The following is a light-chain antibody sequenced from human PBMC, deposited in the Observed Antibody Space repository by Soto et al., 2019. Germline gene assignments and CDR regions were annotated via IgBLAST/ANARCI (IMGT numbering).Light chain of an antibody. J-gene: IGLJ1*01. CDR3: GSQAGRDTYV. CDR1: SSDVGVYNY. V-gene: IGLV2-11*01. Sequence: QSALTRLRSVSGAPGQSVTISCTGTSSDVGVYNYVAWYPQHPGKVPKVMIYDVSKWPSGVPDRFSGSKSGDKASLTSSGIQAEDEADYYCGSQAGRDTYVFGTGTKLAVL. CDR2: DVS.